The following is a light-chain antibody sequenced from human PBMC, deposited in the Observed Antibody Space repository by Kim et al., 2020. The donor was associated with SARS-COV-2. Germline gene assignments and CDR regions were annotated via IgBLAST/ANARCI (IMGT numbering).Light chain of an antibody. Sequence: VSLGERATLSCRASQSVGNSVAWYQQKPGQAPRLLIYSTSTRATGIPARFSVSGSGTDFTLTISSLQSEDFAVYSCQQYINWPRTFGGGTKVDIK. V-gene: IGKV3-15*01. CDR3: QQYINWPRT. CDR1: QSVGNS. CDR2: STS. J-gene: IGKJ4*02.